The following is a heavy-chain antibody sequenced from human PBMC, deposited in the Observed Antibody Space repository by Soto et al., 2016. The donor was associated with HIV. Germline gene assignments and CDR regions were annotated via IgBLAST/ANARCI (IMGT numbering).Heavy chain of an antibody. V-gene: IGHV4-4*02. Sequence: QVQLQESGPGLVKPSGTLSLTCAVSGASISSNKWWSWVRQPPGKGLEWIGEMYHSGNTNYNPSLKSRVTILADKSKNHFSLILISVTAADTAKYYCVSYSFGGSTNGMDVVGPRDHGHRLL. CDR1: GASISSNKW. CDR3: VSYSFGGSTNGMDV. CDR2: MYHSGNT. J-gene: IGHJ6*02. D-gene: IGHD3-16*01.